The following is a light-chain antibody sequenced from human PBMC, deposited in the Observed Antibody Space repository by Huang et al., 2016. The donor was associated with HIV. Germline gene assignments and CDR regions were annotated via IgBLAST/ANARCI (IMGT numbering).Light chain of an antibody. Sequence: DIQMTQSPSSLSASVGDRVTITCQASQDISNYLSWYQHKPGRAPTPLIFDASSLETGVPSRFSGRGSGTYFTLTIASLQPEDVATYYCQHYDDPYTFGQGTKLEIK. CDR3: QHYDDPYT. CDR2: DAS. CDR1: QDISNY. J-gene: IGKJ2*01. V-gene: IGKV1-33*01.